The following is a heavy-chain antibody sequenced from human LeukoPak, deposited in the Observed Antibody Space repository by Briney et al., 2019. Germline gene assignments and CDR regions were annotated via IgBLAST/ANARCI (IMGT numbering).Heavy chain of an antibody. CDR3: TREAGIEGAFDI. CDR2: VHFSGST. D-gene: IGHD6-13*01. CDR1: GGSVSSYY. Sequence: KPSETLSLTCTVSGGSVSSYYWTWIRQPPGKGLEWIGYVHFSGSTTHNPSLKSRVTISLDTSKNQFSLRLNSVTAADTAVYYCTREAGIEGAFDIWGQGTMVTVSS. V-gene: IGHV4-59*02. J-gene: IGHJ3*02.